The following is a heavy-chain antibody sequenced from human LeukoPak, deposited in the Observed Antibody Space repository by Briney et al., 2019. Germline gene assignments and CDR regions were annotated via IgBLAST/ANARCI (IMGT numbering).Heavy chain of an antibody. V-gene: IGHV3-21*01. CDR2: ISSSSSYI. CDR3: ARAGRVVPAAE. CDR1: GFTFSTYG. J-gene: IGHJ4*02. D-gene: IGHD2-2*01. Sequence: PGRPLRLSCAASGFTFSTYGMHWVRQAPGKGLEWVSSISSSSSYIYYADSVKGRFTISRDNAKNSLYLQMNSLRAEDTAVYYCARAGRVVPAAEWGQGTLVTVSS.